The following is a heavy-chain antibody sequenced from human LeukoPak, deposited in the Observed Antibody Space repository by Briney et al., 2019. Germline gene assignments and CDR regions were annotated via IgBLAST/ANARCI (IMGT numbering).Heavy chain of an antibody. D-gene: IGHD6-19*01. J-gene: IGHJ3*02. V-gene: IGHV4-39*07. Sequence: PSETLSLTCTVSGGSISSSSYYWGWIRQPPGKGLEWIGEINHSGSTNYNPSLKSRVTISVDTSKNQFSLKLSSVTAADTAVYYCARMSLAVAGTSPVDAFDIWGQGTMVTVSS. CDR2: INHSGST. CDR3: ARMSLAVAGTSPVDAFDI. CDR1: GGSISSSSYY.